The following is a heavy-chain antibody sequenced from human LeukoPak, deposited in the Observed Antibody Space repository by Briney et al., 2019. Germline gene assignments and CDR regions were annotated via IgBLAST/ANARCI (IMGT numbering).Heavy chain of an antibody. D-gene: IGHD3-22*01. J-gene: IGHJ4*02. CDR2: IIPIFGTA. V-gene: IGHV1-69*13. CDR1: GGTFSSYA. Sequence: ASVKVSCKASGGTFSSYAISWVRQAPGQGLEWMGGIIPIFGTANYAQKFQGRVTITADESTSTAYMELSSLRSEDTAVYYCARDEPFDSSGYYPKFDYWGQGTLVTVSS. CDR3: ARDEPFDSSGYYPKFDY.